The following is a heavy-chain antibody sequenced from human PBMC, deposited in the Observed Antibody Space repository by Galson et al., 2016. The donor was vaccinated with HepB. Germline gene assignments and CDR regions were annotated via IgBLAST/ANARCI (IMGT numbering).Heavy chain of an antibody. D-gene: IGHD2-2*01. J-gene: IGHJ4*02. CDR3: TKPTPIVAAAQAGFDF. CDR1: GFTFKIFA. V-gene: IGHV3-30*18. Sequence: SLRLSCAESGFTFKIFAIHWVRQAPGKGLEWVAVISYHGRTKNSADSVKGRYTISRDNSKNTLFLQMNNLRPEDTAVYYCTKPTPIVAAAQAGFDFWGQGTLVTVSS. CDR2: ISYHGRTK.